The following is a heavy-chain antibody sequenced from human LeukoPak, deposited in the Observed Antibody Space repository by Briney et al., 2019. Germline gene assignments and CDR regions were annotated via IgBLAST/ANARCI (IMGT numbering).Heavy chain of an antibody. V-gene: IGHV1-69*04. CDR1: GGTFSSYA. Sequence: AASVKVSCKASGGTFSSYAISWVRQAPGQGLEWMGRIIPILGIANYAQKFQGRVTITADKSTSTAYMELSSLRSEDTAVYYCARDQYYYDSSGTLDYWGQGTLVTVSS. J-gene: IGHJ4*02. CDR2: IIPILGIA. CDR3: ARDQYYYDSSGTLDY. D-gene: IGHD3-22*01.